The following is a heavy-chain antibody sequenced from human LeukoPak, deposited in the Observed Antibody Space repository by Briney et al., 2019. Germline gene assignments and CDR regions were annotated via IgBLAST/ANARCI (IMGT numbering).Heavy chain of an antibody. D-gene: IGHD2-21*01. V-gene: IGHV3-33*06. CDR3: AKDSRDWSFDY. CDR1: GFNFGSNS. J-gene: IGHJ4*02. Sequence: GGSLRLSCAASGFNFGSNSMHWVRQAPGKGLEWVAAMWYDGSRKDYAGSVKGRFTVSRDVPKNTLYLQMNSLRAEDTAVYYCAKDSRDWSFDYWGQGTLVTVSS. CDR2: MWYDGSRK.